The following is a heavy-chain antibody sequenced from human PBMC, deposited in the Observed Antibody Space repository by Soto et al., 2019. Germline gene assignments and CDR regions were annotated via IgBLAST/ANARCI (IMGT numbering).Heavy chain of an antibody. CDR2: SRDKAQGYST. D-gene: IGHD3-22*01. Sequence: EVHLVESGGGLVQPGGSLRLSCTGSGFTFSDNYIDWVHQAPGKGLEWVGRSRDKAQGYSTIYAASVKGRFTTSRDESKSSVYLQMNSLKTEDTAIYYCVRTTYFSDSSVYTRFFDYWGQGTLVTVSS. V-gene: IGHV3-72*01. CDR3: VRTTYFSDSSVYTRFFDY. CDR1: GFTFSDNY. J-gene: IGHJ4*02.